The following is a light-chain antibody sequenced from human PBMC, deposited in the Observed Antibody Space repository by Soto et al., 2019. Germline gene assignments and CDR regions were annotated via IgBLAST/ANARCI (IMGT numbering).Light chain of an antibody. V-gene: IGKV3D-15*01. CDR2: GAS. Sequence: IVITQSPATLSVSPGERATLSCRASQRVSSNVAWYQQKPGQAPRLLIYGASTRATGIPARFSGSGSGTEFTLTISSLQSEDFAVYYCQQYNNWPPWTFGQGTKVEIK. J-gene: IGKJ1*01. CDR1: QRVSSN. CDR3: QQYNNWPPWT.